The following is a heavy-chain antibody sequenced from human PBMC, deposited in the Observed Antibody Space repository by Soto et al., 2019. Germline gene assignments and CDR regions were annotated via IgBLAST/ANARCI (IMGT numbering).Heavy chain of an antibody. Sequence: ESVGGLVQPGGSLRLSCAASGFTFSGNAMSWVRQAPGKGLEWVSIISSSGGSTSYTGSVKGRFTISRDNSKNTLFLQMNSLRAEDTAVYYCARPGGPYSSGWYFGYWGQGTLVTVSS. J-gene: IGHJ4*02. CDR2: ISSSGGST. V-gene: IGHV3-23*01. CDR3: ARPGGPYSSGWYFGY. CDR1: GFTFSGNA. D-gene: IGHD6-19*01.